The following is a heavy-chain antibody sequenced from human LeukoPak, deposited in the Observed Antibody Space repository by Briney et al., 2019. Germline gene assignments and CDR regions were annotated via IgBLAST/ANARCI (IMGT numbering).Heavy chain of an antibody. CDR1: GFTFTSSA. V-gene: IGHV1-58*02. Sequence: ASVKVSCKASGFTFTSSAMQWVRQARGQRLEWIGWIVVGSGNTNYAQKFQGRVTITADKSTSTAYMEQSSLRSEDTAVYYCARDRKRYFDWLFLLDYWGQGTLVTVSS. D-gene: IGHD3-9*01. J-gene: IGHJ4*02. CDR2: IVVGSGNT. CDR3: ARDRKRYFDWLFLLDY.